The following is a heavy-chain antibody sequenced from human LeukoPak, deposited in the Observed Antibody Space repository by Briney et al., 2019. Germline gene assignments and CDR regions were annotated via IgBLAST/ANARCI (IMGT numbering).Heavy chain of an antibody. CDR1: GGSISSSGYY. V-gene: IGHV4-39*07. CDR3: ARDLGIAVAGTGEY. J-gene: IGHJ4*02. D-gene: IGHD6-19*01. CDR2: FFYTGST. Sequence: SETLSLTCTVSGGSISSSGYYWGWLRQPPGKGLEWIGSFFYTGSTYYSPSLKSRATISRDTSKNQFSLKLSSVTAADTAVYYCARDLGIAVAGTGEYWGQGTLVTVSS.